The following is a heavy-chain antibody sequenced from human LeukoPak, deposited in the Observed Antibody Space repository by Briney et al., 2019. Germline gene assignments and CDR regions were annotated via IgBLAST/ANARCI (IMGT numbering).Heavy chain of an antibody. Sequence: SETLSLTCTVSGGSISSYYWSWIRQPAGKGLEWIGRIYTSGSTNYNPSLKSRVTMSVDTSKNQFSLKLSSVTAADTAVYYCARDRRNVVVIAIASSAFDIWGQGTMVTVSS. D-gene: IGHD2-21*01. CDR2: IYTSGST. V-gene: IGHV4-4*07. CDR3: ARDRRNVVVIAIASSAFDI. J-gene: IGHJ3*02. CDR1: GGSISSYY.